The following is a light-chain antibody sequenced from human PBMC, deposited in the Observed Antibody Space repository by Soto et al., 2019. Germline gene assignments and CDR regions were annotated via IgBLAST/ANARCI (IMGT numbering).Light chain of an antibody. V-gene: IGLV1-44*01. J-gene: IGLJ3*02. CDR2: SNN. CDR1: SSNIGGNS. CDR3: ASWDDSLNGRV. Sequence: QSVLTQAPSASGTPGQRVTISCSGSSSNIGGNSVSWYQQFPGTAHKLLMYSNNQRPSGVPDRFSGSKSGTSASLAISGLQSEDEADYYCASWDDSLNGRVFGGGTKLTVL.